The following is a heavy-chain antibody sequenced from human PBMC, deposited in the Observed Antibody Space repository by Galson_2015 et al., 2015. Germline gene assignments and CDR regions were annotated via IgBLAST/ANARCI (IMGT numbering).Heavy chain of an antibody. CDR3: AKSHRYRRGRCSWYFDL. D-gene: IGHD6-19*01. J-gene: IGHJ2*01. V-gene: IGHV3-23*01. CDR2: ISCNGGST. CDR1: GVSSISYS. Sequence: SPMPSCAAAGVSSISYSMCCCLQAPGGGLVWGLGISCNGGSTYYADSVKGRFTISRDKSKNTLYLQMNCLSAEDTAVYYCAKSHRYRRGRCSWYFDLWGQGTQVTVSS.